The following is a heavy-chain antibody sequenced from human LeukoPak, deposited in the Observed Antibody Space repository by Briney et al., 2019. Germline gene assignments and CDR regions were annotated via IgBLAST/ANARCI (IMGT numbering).Heavy chain of an antibody. Sequence: ASVTVSCRASGYTFTTYYIHWVRQAPGQGLEWMGMINPSGGSTSYAQKFQGRVTMTRDTSTSTVYMELSSLRSEDTAVYYCARDPSGWYYFDYWGQGTLVTVSS. J-gene: IGHJ4*02. D-gene: IGHD6-19*01. CDR3: ARDPSGWYYFDY. CDR2: INPSGGST. V-gene: IGHV1-46*01. CDR1: GYTFTTYY.